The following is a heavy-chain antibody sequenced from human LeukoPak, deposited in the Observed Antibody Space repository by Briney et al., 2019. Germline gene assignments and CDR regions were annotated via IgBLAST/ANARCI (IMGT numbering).Heavy chain of an antibody. Sequence: SVKVSCTASGGTFSSYAISWVRQAPGQGLEWMGGIIPIFGTANYAQKFQGRVTITADKSTSTAYMELSSLRSEDTAVYYCAKGPTVTEGMDVWGKGTTVTVSS. CDR3: AKGPTVTEGMDV. J-gene: IGHJ6*04. CDR1: GGTFSSYA. V-gene: IGHV1-69*06. D-gene: IGHD4-17*01. CDR2: IIPIFGTA.